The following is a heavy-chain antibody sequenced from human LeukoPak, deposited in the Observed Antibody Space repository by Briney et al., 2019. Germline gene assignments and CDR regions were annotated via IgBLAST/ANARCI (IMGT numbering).Heavy chain of an antibody. Sequence: GGSLRLSCAASGFTFSSYSMNWVRQAPGKGLEWVSSISSSSSYIYYADSVKGRFTISRDNSKNTLYLQMNSLRAEDTAVYYCAKDPSSGWPGDYWGQGTLVTVSS. CDR3: AKDPSSGWPGDY. D-gene: IGHD6-19*01. J-gene: IGHJ4*02. CDR1: GFTFSSYS. V-gene: IGHV3-21*04. CDR2: ISSSSSYI.